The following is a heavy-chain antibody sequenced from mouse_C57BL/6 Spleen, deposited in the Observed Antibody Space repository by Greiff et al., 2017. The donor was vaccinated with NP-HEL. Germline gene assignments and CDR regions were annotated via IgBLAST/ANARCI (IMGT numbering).Heavy chain of an antibody. CDR2: IDPSDSYT. V-gene: IGHV1-50*01. CDR1: GYTFTSYW. D-gene: IGHD1-1*01. CDR3: ARRAYYGSRDYAMDY. J-gene: IGHJ4*01. Sequence: VQLQQPGAELVKPGASVKLSCKASGYTFTSYWMQWVKQRPGQGLEWIGEIDPSDSYTNYTQQFKGKATLSVDTSSSTAYMQLSSLTSEDAAVYYCARRAYYGSRDYAMDYWGQGTSVTVSS.